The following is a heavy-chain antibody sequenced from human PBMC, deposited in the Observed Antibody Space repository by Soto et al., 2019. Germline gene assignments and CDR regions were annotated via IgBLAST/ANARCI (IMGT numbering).Heavy chain of an antibody. CDR2: IIPIFGTA. D-gene: IGHD3-16*01. CDR3: ASEGDSERAQGYFDY. J-gene: IGHJ4*02. V-gene: IGHV1-69*01. CDR1: GGTFSSYA. Sequence: QVQLVQSGAEVKKPGSSVKVSCKASGGTFSSYAISWVRQAPGQGLEWMGGIIPIFGTANYAQKFQGRVTITADESTSTAYRELSSLSSEDTAVYYCASEGDSERAQGYFDYWGQGTLVTVSS.